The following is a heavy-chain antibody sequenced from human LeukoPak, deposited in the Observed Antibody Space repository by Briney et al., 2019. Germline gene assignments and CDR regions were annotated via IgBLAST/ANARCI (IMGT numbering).Heavy chain of an antibody. Sequence: SETLSLTCAVYGGSFSGYHWSWICQPPGKGLEWIGEINHSGSTNYNPSLKSRVTISVDTSKNQFSLKLSSVTAADTAVYYCARSFPDIVVVPAAIYFDYWGQGTLVTVSS. CDR1: GGSFSGYH. J-gene: IGHJ4*02. CDR2: INHSGST. V-gene: IGHV4-34*01. CDR3: ARSFPDIVVVPAAIYFDY. D-gene: IGHD2-2*01.